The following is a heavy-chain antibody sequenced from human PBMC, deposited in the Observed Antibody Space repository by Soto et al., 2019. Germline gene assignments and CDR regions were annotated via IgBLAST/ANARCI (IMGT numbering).Heavy chain of an antibody. CDR1: GGSISSGGYS. CDR3: ARGPYGSGSYYLDY. Sequence: SETLSLTCAVSGGSISSGGYSWSWIRQPPGKGLEWIGYIYHSGSTYYNPSLKSRVTISVDRSKNQFSLKLSSVTAADTAVYYCARGPYGSGSYYLDYWGQGTLVTVSS. V-gene: IGHV4-30-2*01. CDR2: IYHSGST. D-gene: IGHD3-10*01. J-gene: IGHJ4*02.